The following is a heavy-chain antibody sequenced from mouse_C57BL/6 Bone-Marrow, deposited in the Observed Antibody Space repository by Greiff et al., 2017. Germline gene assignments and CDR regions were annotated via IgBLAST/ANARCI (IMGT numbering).Heavy chain of an antibody. Sequence: QVQLQQSGPELVKPGASVKISCKASGYAFSSSWMNWVKQRPGKGLEWIGRIYPGDGDTNYNGTFTGKATLTADKSSSTAYMQLSSLPSEDSAVYFCATLTAPGFGYAMDYWGQGTSVTVSS. CDR3: ATLTAPGFGYAMDY. CDR1: GYAFSSSW. CDR2: IYPGDGDT. V-gene: IGHV1-82*01. J-gene: IGHJ4*01. D-gene: IGHD3-2*01.